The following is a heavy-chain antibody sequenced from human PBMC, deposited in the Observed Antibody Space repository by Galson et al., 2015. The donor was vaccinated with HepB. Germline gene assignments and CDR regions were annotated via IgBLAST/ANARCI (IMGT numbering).Heavy chain of an antibody. V-gene: IGHV1-3*01. CDR3: AREKKYLNWFDP. Sequence: SVKVSCKASGYTFTSYAMHWVRQAPGQRLEWMGWINAGNGNTKYSQKFQGRVTITRDTSASTAYMELSSLRSEDTAVYYCAREKKYLNWFDPWGQGTLVTVSS. J-gene: IGHJ5*02. CDR1: GYTFTSYA. CDR2: INAGNGNT. D-gene: IGHD6-6*01.